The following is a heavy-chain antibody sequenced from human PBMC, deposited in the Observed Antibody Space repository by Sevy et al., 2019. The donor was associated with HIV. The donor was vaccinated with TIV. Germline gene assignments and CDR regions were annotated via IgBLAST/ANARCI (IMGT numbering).Heavy chain of an antibody. J-gene: IGHJ3*02. Sequence: GGSLRLSCAASGFTFSSYSMNWVRQAPGKGLEWVSYISSSSSTIYYADSVKGRFTISRDNAKNSLYLQMNSLRDEDTAVYYCARVQKRGYSYGQDDAFDIWGQGTMVTVSS. V-gene: IGHV3-48*02. CDR1: GFTFSSYS. CDR3: ARVQKRGYSYGQDDAFDI. D-gene: IGHD5-18*01. CDR2: ISSSSSTI.